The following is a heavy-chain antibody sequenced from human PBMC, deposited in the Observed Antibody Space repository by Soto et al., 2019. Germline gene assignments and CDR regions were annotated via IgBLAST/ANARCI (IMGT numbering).Heavy chain of an antibody. CDR3: ARTYCSNTVFDY. CDR2: IFHTGST. Sequence: PSETLSLTCTISGGSITTSNWCSWVRRPPGKGLEWVGQIFHTGSTYYNPSLKTRVTISVDKSSDRFSLKLTSVTAADTAVYFCARTYCSNTVFDYWGQGTLVTVSS. V-gene: IGHV4-4*02. J-gene: IGHJ4*02. D-gene: IGHD2-2*01. CDR1: GGSITTSNW.